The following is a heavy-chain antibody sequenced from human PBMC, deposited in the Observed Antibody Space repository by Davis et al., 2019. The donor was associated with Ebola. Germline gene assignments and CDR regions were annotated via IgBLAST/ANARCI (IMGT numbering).Heavy chain of an antibody. V-gene: IGHV4-59*08. CDR1: GGSISSYY. D-gene: IGHD3-3*01. Sequence: MPSETLSLTCTVSGGSISSYYWSWIRQPSGKGLEWIGYIYYSGSTNYNPSLKSRVTISVDTSKNQFSLKLSSVTAADTAVYYCARHGNDFWSGYGFDYWGQGTLVTVSS. J-gene: IGHJ4*02. CDR3: ARHGNDFWSGYGFDY. CDR2: IYYSGST.